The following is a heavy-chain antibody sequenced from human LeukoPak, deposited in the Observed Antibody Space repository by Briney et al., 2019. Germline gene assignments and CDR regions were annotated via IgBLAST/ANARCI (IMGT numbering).Heavy chain of an antibody. CDR3: ASLDY. V-gene: IGHV3-74*01. CDR1: GFTFSRYW. J-gene: IGHJ4*02. CDR2: INSDGSST. Sequence: PGGSLRLSCAASGFTFSRYWMHWVRQAPGKGLMWVSRINSDGSSTSYADSVKGRFTISRDNAKNTLYLQMNTLRAEDTAVYYCASLDYWGQGTPVTVSS.